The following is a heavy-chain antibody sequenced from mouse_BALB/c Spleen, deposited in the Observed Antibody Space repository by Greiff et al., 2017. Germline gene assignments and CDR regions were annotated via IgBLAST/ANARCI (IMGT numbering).Heavy chain of an antibody. CDR2: IFPGSGNT. D-gene: IGHD1-1*01. J-gene: IGHJ2*01. CDR1: GYSFTSYY. Sequence: VQLQQSGPELVKPGASVKISCKASGYSFTSYYIHWVKQRPGQGLEWIGWIFPGSGNTKYNEKFKGKATLTADTSSSTAYMQLSSLTSEDSAVYFCARGGIYYPDYWGQGTTLTVSS. V-gene: IGHV1-66*01. CDR3: ARGGIYYPDY.